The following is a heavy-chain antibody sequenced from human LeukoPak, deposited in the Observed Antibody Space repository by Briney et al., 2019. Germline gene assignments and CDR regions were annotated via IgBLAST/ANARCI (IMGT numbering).Heavy chain of an antibody. CDR1: GYTFINYA. Sequence: ASVKVSCKTSGYTFINYAINWGRQAPGQRPEWMGWINAGNGNTKYSQKFQGRVTITRDTSASAAYMELSSLRSEGTAVYYCARGPRAAADDYWGQGTLVTVSS. V-gene: IGHV1-3*01. D-gene: IGHD6-13*01. CDR3: ARGPRAAADDY. J-gene: IGHJ4*02. CDR2: INAGNGNT.